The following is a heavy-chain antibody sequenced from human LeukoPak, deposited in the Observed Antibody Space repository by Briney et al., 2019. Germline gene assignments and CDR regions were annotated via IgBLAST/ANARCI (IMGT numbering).Heavy chain of an antibody. J-gene: IGHJ6*03. D-gene: IGHD3-10*01. CDR2: IYYSGST. CDR1: GGSISSSSYY. CDR3: AREVGSGSYFPYYMDV. V-gene: IGHV4-39*02. Sequence: PSETLSLTCTVSGGSISSSSYYWGWIRQPPGKGLEWTGRIYYSGSTYYNPSLKSRVTMSVDTSKNQFSLKLSSVTAADTAVYYWAREVGSGSYFPYYMDVWGKGTTVTVSS.